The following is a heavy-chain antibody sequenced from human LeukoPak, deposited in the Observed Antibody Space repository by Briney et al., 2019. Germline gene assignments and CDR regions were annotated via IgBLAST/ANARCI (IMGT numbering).Heavy chain of an antibody. J-gene: IGHJ4*02. V-gene: IGHV3-23*01. D-gene: IGHD1-26*01. CDR3: AKSGRETPYYFDY. CDR1: GFTFSSYW. CDR2: ISGSGGST. Sequence: PGGSLRLSCAASGFTFSSYWMSWVRQAPGKGLEWVSAISGSGGSTYYADSVKGRFTISRDNSKDTLYLQMNSLRAEDTAVYYCAKSGRETPYYFDYWGQGTLVTVSS.